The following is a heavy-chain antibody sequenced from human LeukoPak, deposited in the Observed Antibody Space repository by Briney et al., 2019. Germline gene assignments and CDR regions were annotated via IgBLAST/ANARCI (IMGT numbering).Heavy chain of an antibody. CDR3: ARDGRGIAARPGYFDY. D-gene: IGHD6-6*01. CDR2: INCNGGGT. V-gene: IGHV1-2*06. J-gene: IGHJ4*02. Sequence: GASVKVSCKASGYTFTGYYIHWVRQAPGQGLEWMGRINCNGGGTSYAQKFQGRVTMTRDTSTSTVYMELSSLRSEDTAVYYCARDGRGIAARPGYFDYWGQGTLVTVSS. CDR1: GYTFTGYY.